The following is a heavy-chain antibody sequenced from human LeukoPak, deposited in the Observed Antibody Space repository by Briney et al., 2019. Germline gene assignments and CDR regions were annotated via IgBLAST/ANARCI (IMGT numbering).Heavy chain of an antibody. V-gene: IGHV4-59*01. CDR3: ARADGYYYGMDV. CDR1: GGSISSYY. Sequence: PSETLSLTCTVSGGSISSYYWSWIRQPPGKGLEWIGYIYYSGSTNYSPSLKSRVTMSVDTSKKQFSLKLSSVTAADTAVYYCARADGYYYGMDVWGQGTTVTVSS. J-gene: IGHJ6*02. CDR2: IYYSGST. D-gene: IGHD5-24*01.